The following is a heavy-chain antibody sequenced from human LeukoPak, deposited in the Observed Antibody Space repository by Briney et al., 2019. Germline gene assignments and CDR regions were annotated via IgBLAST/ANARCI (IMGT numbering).Heavy chain of an antibody. CDR3: ARDGIAAAEYFDL. CDR1: GFIFRSYA. Sequence: GGSLRLSCVGSGFIFRSYAVTWVRQAPGKGLVWVSRINSDGSSTSYADSVKGRFTISRDNAKNTLYLQMNSLRAEDTAVYYCARDGIAAAEYFDLWGRGTLVTVSS. V-gene: IGHV3-74*01. D-gene: IGHD6-13*01. CDR2: INSDGSST. J-gene: IGHJ2*01.